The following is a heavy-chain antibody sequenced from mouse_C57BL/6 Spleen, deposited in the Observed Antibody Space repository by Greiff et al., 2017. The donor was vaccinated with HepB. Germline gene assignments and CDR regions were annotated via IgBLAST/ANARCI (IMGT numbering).Heavy chain of an antibody. V-gene: IGHV1-53*01. CDR1: GYTFTSYW. J-gene: IGHJ1*03. CDR2: INPSNGGT. Sequence: QVQLQQPGTELVKPGASVKLSCKASGYTFTSYWMHWVKQRPGQGLEWIGNINPSNGGTNYNEKFKSKATLTVDKSSRTAYMQLSSLTSEDSAVYYCARSIIYYSPFDVWGTGTTVTVSS. CDR3: ARSIIYYSPFDV. D-gene: IGHD1-1*01.